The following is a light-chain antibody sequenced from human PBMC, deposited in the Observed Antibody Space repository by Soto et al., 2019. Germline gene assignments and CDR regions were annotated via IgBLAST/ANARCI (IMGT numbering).Light chain of an antibody. Sequence: EIVMTQSPATLSVSLGERATLSCRASQSVSSNLAWYQQKPGQAPRLLIYGASTRATGIPARFSGSGSGTEFTLTISSLQSEDFAVYYCQQYNNWPPYTFG. CDR1: QSVSSN. CDR3: QQYNNWPPYT. J-gene: IGKJ2*01. V-gene: IGKV3-15*01. CDR2: GAS.